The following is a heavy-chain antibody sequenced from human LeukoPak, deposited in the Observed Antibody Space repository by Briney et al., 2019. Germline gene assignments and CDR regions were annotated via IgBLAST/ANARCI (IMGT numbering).Heavy chain of an antibody. D-gene: IGHD7-27*01. V-gene: IGHV6-1*01. Sequence: SQTLSLTCALSGDSFSSNSAAWGWIRQSPSRGLEWLVRTYYRSGWYNDYALSVKSRITINPDTSKNQVSLKLNSVTPEDTAVYYCSRELAWGPADYWGQGTLVTVSS. J-gene: IGHJ4*02. CDR3: SRELAWGPADY. CDR1: GDSFSSNSAA. CDR2: TYYRSGWYN.